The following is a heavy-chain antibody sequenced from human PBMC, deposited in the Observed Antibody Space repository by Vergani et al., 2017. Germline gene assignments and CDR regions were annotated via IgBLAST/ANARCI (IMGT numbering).Heavy chain of an antibody. CDR1: GFTFSNFW. V-gene: IGHV3-7*03. CDR2: INQDGSDK. Sequence: EVQLVESGGGLGQPGGSLRLSCAASGFTFSNFWMSWVRQAPGKGLEWVANINQDGSDKYYVDSLKGRFTISRDNAKNSLYLQMNSLRAEDTAVYYCARVSSTPYYYYMDVWGRGTTVTVSS. CDR3: ARVSSTPYYYYMDV. D-gene: IGHD2-2*01. J-gene: IGHJ6*03.